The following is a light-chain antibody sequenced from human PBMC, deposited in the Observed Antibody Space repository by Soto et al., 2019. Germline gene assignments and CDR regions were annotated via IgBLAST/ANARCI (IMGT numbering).Light chain of an antibody. CDR3: QQYYSYPPLT. V-gene: IGKV1-8*01. Sequence: AIRMTQSPSSLSASTGARVTLTCRARQGISSYLAWYRQKPGKAPKLLIYAASTLQSGVPSRFSGSGSGTDFTLTTSCLQSEDFATYHCQQYYSYPPLTFGGGTKLEIK. J-gene: IGKJ4*01. CDR1: QGISSY. CDR2: AAS.